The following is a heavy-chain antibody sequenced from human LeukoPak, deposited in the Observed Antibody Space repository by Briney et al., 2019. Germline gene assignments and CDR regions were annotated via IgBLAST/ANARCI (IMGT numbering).Heavy chain of an antibody. Sequence: PSETLSLTCTVSGGSISSYYWSWIRQPPGKGLEWIGYIYTSGSANYNPSLKSRVTISVDTSKNQFSLKLSSVTAADTAVYYCARRITGTTWFDPWGQGTLVTVSS. CDR2: IYTSGSA. D-gene: IGHD1-7*01. CDR3: ARRITGTTWFDP. CDR1: GGSISSYY. V-gene: IGHV4-4*09. J-gene: IGHJ5*02.